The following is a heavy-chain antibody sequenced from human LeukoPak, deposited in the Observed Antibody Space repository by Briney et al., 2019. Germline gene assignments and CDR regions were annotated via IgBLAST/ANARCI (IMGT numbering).Heavy chain of an antibody. Sequence: PERSLRLSCAASGFTFSSYGMHWVRQAPGKGLEWVAVISYDGSNKHYADSVKGRFTISRDNSKNTLYLQMNSLRAEDTAVYYCAKDGYCSSNSCYYNWFDPWGQGTLVTVSS. CDR2: ISYDGSNK. CDR1: GFTFSSYG. D-gene: IGHD2-2*03. V-gene: IGHV3-30*18. CDR3: AKDGYCSSNSCYYNWFDP. J-gene: IGHJ5*02.